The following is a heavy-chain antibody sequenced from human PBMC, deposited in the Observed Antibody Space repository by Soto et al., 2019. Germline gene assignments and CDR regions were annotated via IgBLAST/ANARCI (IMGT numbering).Heavy chain of an antibody. CDR2: ISAYNGNT. CDR1: GYSFTSYG. CDR3: ARDMGFGESDV. V-gene: IGHV1-18*01. Sequence: VQLVQSGAEVKKPGASVKDSCKAPGYSFTSYGISWVRQAPGQGLEWLGWISAYNGNTNYAQKLQGRVTMPTDTSTSTVYMELRSLRSDDTAVYYCARDMGFGESDVWGQGATVTVAS. D-gene: IGHD3-10*01. J-gene: IGHJ6*02.